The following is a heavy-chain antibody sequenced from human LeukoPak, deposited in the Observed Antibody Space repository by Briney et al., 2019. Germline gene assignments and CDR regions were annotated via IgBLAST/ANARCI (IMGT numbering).Heavy chain of an antibody. J-gene: IGHJ6*03. V-gene: IGHV4-59*08. CDR3: ARLFVGAYYYYMDV. Sequence: PPETLSLTCTLSGGSISSYYWSWIRQPPGQGLEWNGYIYYSGSTNYNPSLKSRVTISVDTSKNQFSLKLSSVTAADTAVYYCARLFVGAYYYYMDVWGKGTTVTVSS. CDR1: GGSISSYY. D-gene: IGHD2-21*01. CDR2: IYYSGST.